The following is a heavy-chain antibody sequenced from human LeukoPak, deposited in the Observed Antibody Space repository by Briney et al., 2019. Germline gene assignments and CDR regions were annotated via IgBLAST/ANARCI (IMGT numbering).Heavy chain of an antibody. Sequence: GGSLRLSCAASGFTFSSYAMHWVRQAPGKGLEWVAVISYDGSNKYYADSVKGRFTISRDNSKNTLYLQMNSLRAEDTAVYYCAKGRTGAGVAGIDYWGQGTLVTVSS. J-gene: IGHJ4*02. CDR3: AKGRTGAGVAGIDY. D-gene: IGHD6-19*01. CDR2: ISYDGSNK. V-gene: IGHV3-30-3*01. CDR1: GFTFSSYA.